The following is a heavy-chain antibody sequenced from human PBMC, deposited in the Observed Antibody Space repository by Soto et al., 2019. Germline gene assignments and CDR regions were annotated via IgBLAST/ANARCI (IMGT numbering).Heavy chain of an antibody. CDR1: GFTLSSYA. CDR2: ISGSGGST. CDR3: APLRGNYFSISGNSALDY. Sequence: GGSLRLSCAASGFTLSSYAMTWVRQAPGKGLEWVSVISGSGGSTYYADSVQGRFTISRDNYKNKLYFQMNSVRVEDTALYYCAPLRGNYFSISGNSALDYWGQGARVTV. V-gene: IGHV3-23*01. D-gene: IGHD3-10*01. J-gene: IGHJ4*02.